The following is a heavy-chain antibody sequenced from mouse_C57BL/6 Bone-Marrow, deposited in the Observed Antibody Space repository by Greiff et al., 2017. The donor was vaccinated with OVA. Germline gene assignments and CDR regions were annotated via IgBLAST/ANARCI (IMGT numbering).Heavy chain of an antibody. V-gene: IGHV5-4*01. D-gene: IGHD1-1*01. J-gene: IGHJ4*01. CDR2: ISDGGSYT. CDR1: GFTFSSYA. Sequence: EVQVVESGGGLVKPGGSLKLSCAASGFTFSSYAMSWVRQTPEQRLEWVATISDGGSYTYYPDNVKGRFTMSRDNAKNNLYLQMSHLKSEDTAMYYCARDIAGYYAMDYWGQGTSVTVSS. CDR3: ARDIAGYYAMDY.